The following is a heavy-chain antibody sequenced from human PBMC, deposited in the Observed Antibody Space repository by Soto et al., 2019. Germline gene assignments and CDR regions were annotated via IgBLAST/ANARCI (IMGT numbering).Heavy chain of an antibody. D-gene: IGHD3-10*01. CDR1: GFTFSSYA. CDR2: ISGSGGST. CDR3: AKHYGSGSYYNDAFDI. V-gene: IGHV3-23*01. J-gene: IGHJ3*02. Sequence: GGSLRLSCAASGFTFSSYAMSWVRQAPGKGLEWVSAISGSGGSTYYADSVKGRFTISRDNSKNTLYLQMNSLRAEDTAVYYCAKHYGSGSYYNDAFDIWGQGTMVTVSS.